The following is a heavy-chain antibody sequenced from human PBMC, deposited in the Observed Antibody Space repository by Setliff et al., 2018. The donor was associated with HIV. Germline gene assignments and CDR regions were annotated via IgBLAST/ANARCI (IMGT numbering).Heavy chain of an antibody. Sequence: GGSLRLSCAASGFSVSTYWMNWVRQAPGKGLEWVANISPDASEKYSVDSVKGRFTTSRDNAKKSLYLQMDSLNTEDTAVYYCTRINHDYGDYVLPGVDYWGQGVLVTVSS. D-gene: IGHD4-17*01. CDR2: ISPDASEK. J-gene: IGHJ4*02. V-gene: IGHV3-7*03. CDR3: TRINHDYGDYVLPGVDY. CDR1: GFSVSTYW.